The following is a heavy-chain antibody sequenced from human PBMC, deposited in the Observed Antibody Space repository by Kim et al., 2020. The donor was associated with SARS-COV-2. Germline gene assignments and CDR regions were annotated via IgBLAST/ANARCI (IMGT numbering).Heavy chain of an antibody. Sequence: SQTLSLTCDISGESVSSNSATYNWIRQSPSRGLEWLGRTYYRSKWYNDYAVSVKSRITINPDTSKNQFSLQLTSVTPEDTAVYYCARGGGYRLDPWGQGTLVIVSS. CDR2: TYYRSKWYN. D-gene: IGHD3-22*01. CDR1: GESVSSNSAT. J-gene: IGHJ5*02. CDR3: ARGGGYRLDP. V-gene: IGHV6-1*01.